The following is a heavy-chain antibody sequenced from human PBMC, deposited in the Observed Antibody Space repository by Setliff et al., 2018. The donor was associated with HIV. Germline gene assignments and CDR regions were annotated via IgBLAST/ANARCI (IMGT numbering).Heavy chain of an antibody. Sequence: GASVKVSCKASGGTFRSYAISWVRQAPGQGLEWMGVIDPTGGRTTYAQKFEDRVTMTRDLSTSTVYMELTRLKSEDVAIYYCARDGINYDFWSGQNASNWFDPWGQGTLVTVSS. V-gene: IGHV1-46*01. J-gene: IGHJ5*02. CDR2: IDPTGGRT. CDR1: GGTFRSYA. D-gene: IGHD3-3*01. CDR3: ARDGINYDFWSGQNASNWFDP.